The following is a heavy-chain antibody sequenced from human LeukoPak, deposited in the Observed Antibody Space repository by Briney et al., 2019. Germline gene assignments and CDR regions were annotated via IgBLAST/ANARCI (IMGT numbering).Heavy chain of an antibody. CDR2: INPNSGGT. J-gene: IGHJ4*02. Sequence: ASLKVSCKASGYTFTGYYMHWVRQAPGQGLEWMGWINPNSGGTNYAQRFQGRVTMTRDTSISTAYMELSRLRSDDTAVYYCARDSDSYGYFDYWGQGTLVTVSS. V-gene: IGHV1-2*02. CDR3: ARDSDSYGYFDY. CDR1: GYTFTGYY. D-gene: IGHD5-18*01.